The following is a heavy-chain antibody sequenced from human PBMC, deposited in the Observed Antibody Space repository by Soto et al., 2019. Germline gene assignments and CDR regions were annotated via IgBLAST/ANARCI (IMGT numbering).Heavy chain of an antibody. Sequence: QVQLVESGGGVVQPGRSLRLSCVASGFTFSNNGIHWVRQAPGKGLEWVAVISSDGSKKYYADSVKGRFTISRDNSKNTLYLQMNSLRAEDTAVYYCAMALYGGSSLFDYWGQGTLVTVSS. D-gene: IGHD2-15*01. V-gene: IGHV3-30*03. CDR2: ISSDGSKK. J-gene: IGHJ4*02. CDR3: AMALYGGSSLFDY. CDR1: GFTFSNNG.